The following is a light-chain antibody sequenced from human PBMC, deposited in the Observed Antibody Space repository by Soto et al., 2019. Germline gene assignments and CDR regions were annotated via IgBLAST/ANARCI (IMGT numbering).Light chain of an antibody. CDR3: QQYVSSPLT. CDR1: RSVSSRY. J-gene: IGKJ1*01. CDR2: GAS. Sequence: EIVLTQSPATLSLSPGERATLSCRASRSVSSRYLAWYQQRPGQAPRLLIYGASSRATGIPDRFSGSGSGTDFTLTISRLEPEDFALYYCQQYVSSPLTFGQGTKVDIK. V-gene: IGKV3-20*01.